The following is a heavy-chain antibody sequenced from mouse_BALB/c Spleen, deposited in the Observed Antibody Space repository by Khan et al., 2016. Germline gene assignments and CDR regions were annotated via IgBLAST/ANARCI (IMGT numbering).Heavy chain of an antibody. D-gene: IGHD2-4*01. V-gene: IGHV14-3*02. CDR1: GFNIKDTY. CDR2: IDPANGNT. CDR3: AMSPNDYDVGFAY. Sequence: VQLHQSGAELVKPGASVKLSCTASGFNIKDTYMHWVKQRPEQGLEWIGRIDPANGNTKYDPKFQGKATITADTSSNTAYLQLSSLTPEDTAAYYCAMSPNDYDVGFAYWAQGTRVTVSP. J-gene: IGHJ3*01.